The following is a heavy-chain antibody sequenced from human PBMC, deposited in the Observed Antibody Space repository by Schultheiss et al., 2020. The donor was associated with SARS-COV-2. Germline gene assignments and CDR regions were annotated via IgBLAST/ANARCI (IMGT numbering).Heavy chain of an antibody. CDR1: GGSVSSGSYS. Sequence: SETLSLTCTVSGGSVSSGSYSWNWIRQPPGKGLEWIGRIYTSGSTKYNPSLKSRVTMSVDTSRNQFSLKLSSVTAADTAVYYCASVYGDYFAEYFQHWGQGTLVTVSS. J-gene: IGHJ1*01. CDR2: IYTSGST. D-gene: IGHD4-17*01. V-gene: IGHV4-61*01. CDR3: ASVYGDYFAEYFQH.